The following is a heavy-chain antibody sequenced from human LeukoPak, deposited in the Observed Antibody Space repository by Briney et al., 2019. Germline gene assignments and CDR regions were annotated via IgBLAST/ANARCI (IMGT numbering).Heavy chain of an antibody. CDR2: IYYSGST. CDR3: ARLCSSTSCPFDY. J-gene: IGHJ4*02. CDR1: GGSISSSSYY. D-gene: IGHD2-2*01. V-gene: IGHV4-39*01. Sequence: SETLSLTFTVSGGSISSSSYYWGWIRQPPGKGLEWIGSIYYSGSTYYNPSLKSRVTISVDTSKNQFSLILNSVTAADTAVYYCARLCSSTSCPFDYWGQGTLVTVSS.